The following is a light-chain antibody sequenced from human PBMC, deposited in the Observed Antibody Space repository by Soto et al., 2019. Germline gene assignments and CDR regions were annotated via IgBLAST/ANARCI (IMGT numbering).Light chain of an antibody. CDR3: QRRHMRPIT. V-gene: IGKV3-11*01. CDR1: QSFRSL. J-gene: IGKJ5*01. Sequence: EILMTQSPATLSVSPGERATLSCRASQSFRSLLAWYQQKPGQAPRLLIYDAYNRATGIPPRFSGSGCGTDFTLTISSLEPEDSAVYYWQRRHMRPITFGQGTRLE. CDR2: DAY.